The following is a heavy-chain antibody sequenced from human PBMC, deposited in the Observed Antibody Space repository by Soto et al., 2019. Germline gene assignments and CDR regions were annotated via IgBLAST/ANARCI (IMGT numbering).Heavy chain of an antibody. J-gene: IGHJ5*02. D-gene: IGHD3-10*01. CDR3: AKDPITMVRGNPGP. Sequence: VGSLRLSCAASGFTFSSYAMSWVRRAPGKGLEWVSAISGSGGSTYYADSVKGRFTISRDNSKNTLYLQMNSLRAEDTAVYYCAKDPITMVRGNPGPWGQGTLVTVSS. CDR1: GFTFSSYA. V-gene: IGHV3-23*01. CDR2: ISGSGGST.